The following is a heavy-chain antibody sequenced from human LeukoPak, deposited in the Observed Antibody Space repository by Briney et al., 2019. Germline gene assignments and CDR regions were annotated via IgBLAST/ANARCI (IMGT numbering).Heavy chain of an antibody. V-gene: IGHV1-46*01. CDR3: ARDTTVTTFRGCVDP. D-gene: IGHD4-17*01. Sequence: VASVKVSCKASGYTFTNYYVHWARQAPGQGLEWMGVINPSGGRTNYAQKFQGRVTMTRDTSTSTVYMELSSLRAEDTAVYYCARDTTVTTFRGCVDPWGQGTLVTVSS. CDR2: INPSGGRT. CDR1: GYTFTNYY. J-gene: IGHJ5*02.